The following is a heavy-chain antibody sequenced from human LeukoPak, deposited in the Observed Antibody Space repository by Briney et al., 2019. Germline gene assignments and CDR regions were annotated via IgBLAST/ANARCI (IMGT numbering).Heavy chain of an antibody. D-gene: IGHD3-22*01. CDR1: GFTFSSYE. CDR3: ARGGYYDSSGYYYVGYFHH. Sequence: GGSLRLSCAASGFTFSSYEMNWVRQAPGKGLEWVSYISFSGSTIYYADSVKGRFTISRDNAKNSLYVQMNSLRAEDTAVYYCARGGYYDSSGYYYVGYFHHWGQGTLVTVAS. J-gene: IGHJ1*01. V-gene: IGHV3-48*03. CDR2: ISFSGSTI.